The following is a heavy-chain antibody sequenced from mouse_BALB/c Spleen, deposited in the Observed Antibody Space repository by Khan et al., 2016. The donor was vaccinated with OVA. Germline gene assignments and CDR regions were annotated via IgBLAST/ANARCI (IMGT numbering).Heavy chain of an antibody. Sequence: VQLKESGAELAKPGASVKMSCKASGYTFINYWILWVKQRPGQGLEWIGYINPSTGYTEYNQNFKDKATLTADKSSSTAYMQLCSLTSEDSAVYYCARRGLRWDFDYCGQGSTLTGYS. CDR2: INPSTGYT. V-gene: IGHV1-7*01. CDR3: ARRGLRWDFDY. D-gene: IGHD1-1*01. J-gene: IGHJ2*01. CDR1: GYTFINYW.